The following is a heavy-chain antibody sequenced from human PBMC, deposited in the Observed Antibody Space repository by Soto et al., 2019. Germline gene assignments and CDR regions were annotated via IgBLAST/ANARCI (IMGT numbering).Heavy chain of an antibody. Sequence: PGGSLRLSCTASGFTFGDYAMSWFRQAPGKGLEWVGFIRSKAYGGTTEYAASVKGRFTISRDDSKSIAYLQMNSLKTEDTAVYYCTREPQEQWLYWYDPWGRGTLVTVSS. J-gene: IGHJ5*02. V-gene: IGHV3-49*03. CDR2: IRSKAYGGTT. D-gene: IGHD6-19*01. CDR3: TREPQEQWLYWYDP. CDR1: GFTFGDYA.